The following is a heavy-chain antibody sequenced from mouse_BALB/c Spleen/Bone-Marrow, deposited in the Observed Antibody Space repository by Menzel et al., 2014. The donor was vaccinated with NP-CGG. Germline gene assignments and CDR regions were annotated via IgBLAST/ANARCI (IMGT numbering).Heavy chain of an antibody. CDR3: ARRRDYDYFDY. Sequence: EVMLVESGGDLVKPGGSLKLSCAASGFTFSNYGMSWVRQIPDKRLEWVATISSGGTYTFYPDSVKGRFTIPRDNTKNTLTLQMTSLKSEDTAMYYCARRRDYDYFDYWGQGTTLTVSS. CDR1: GFTFSNYG. D-gene: IGHD2-4*01. CDR2: ISSGGTYT. V-gene: IGHV5-6*02. J-gene: IGHJ2*01.